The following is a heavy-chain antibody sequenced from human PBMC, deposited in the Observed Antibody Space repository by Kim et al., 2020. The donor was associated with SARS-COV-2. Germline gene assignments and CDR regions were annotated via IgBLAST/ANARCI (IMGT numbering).Heavy chain of an antibody. CDR2: LSGSGDDT. CDR1: GFIFSGYA. J-gene: IGHJ4*02. Sequence: GGSLRLSCAASGFIFSGYAMGWVRQAPGKGLEWVSSLSGSGDDTYYADSVKGRFTISRDNSKNTLFMQMNTLRVEDTAVYYCAKVGYYGSATYTQYYFDSWGQGILVTVSS. CDR3: AKVGYYGSATYTQYYFDS. D-gene: IGHD3-10*01. V-gene: IGHV3-23*01.